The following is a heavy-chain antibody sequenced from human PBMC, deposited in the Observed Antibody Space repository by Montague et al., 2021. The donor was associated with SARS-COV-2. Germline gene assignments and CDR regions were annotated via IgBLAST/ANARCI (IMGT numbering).Heavy chain of an antibody. D-gene: IGHD1-26*01. V-gene: IGHV4-4*02. CDR1: GGSVSSDNW. J-gene: IGHJ5*02. Sequence: SETLSLTCTVSGGSVSSDNWWTWVRQPPGKGLEWIGEIYHSGTTNYNPSPQSRVTTSVDKSRNHLSLNLRSVTAADTAMYYCALPLGGARFDPWGQGILVTVSS. CDR3: ALPLGGARFDP. CDR2: IYHSGTT.